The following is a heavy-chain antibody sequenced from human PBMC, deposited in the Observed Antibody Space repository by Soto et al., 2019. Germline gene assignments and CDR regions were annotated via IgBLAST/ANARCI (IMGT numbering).Heavy chain of an antibody. J-gene: IGHJ6*02. CDR3: ARVKLSQSTFYYYYGLNV. Sequence: SETLSLTCAVYGGSFSGYYWSWIRQPPGKGLEWIGEINHSGSTNYNPSLKGRVTISVDTSKNQFSLKLSSVTAADTAVYYCARVKLSQSTFYYYYGLNVWGQGTTVTVSS. CDR2: INHSGST. CDR1: GGSFSGYY. V-gene: IGHV4-34*01.